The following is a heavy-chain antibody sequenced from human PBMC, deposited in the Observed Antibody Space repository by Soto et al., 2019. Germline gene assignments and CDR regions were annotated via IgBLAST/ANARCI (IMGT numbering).Heavy chain of an antibody. CDR1: GDSIRSYY. Sequence: SETLSLTCSVSGDSIRSYYWTWIRQPPGKGLQWIGYVFHTGNTNYNPSLKSRVTISEDASKNQVSLRLTSVTAADTAVYYCAGAEPYYYGGSGLWATWGQGTLVTVSS. CDR2: VFHTGNT. D-gene: IGHD3-22*01. J-gene: IGHJ5*02. CDR3: AGAEPYYYGGSGLWAT. V-gene: IGHV4-59*01.